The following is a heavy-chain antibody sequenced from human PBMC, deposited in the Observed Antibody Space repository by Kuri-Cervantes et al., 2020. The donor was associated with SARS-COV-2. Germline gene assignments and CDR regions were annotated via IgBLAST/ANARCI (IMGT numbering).Heavy chain of an antibody. D-gene: IGHD5-18*01. Sequence: SVKVSCKASGGTFSSYAISWVRQAPGQGLEWMGRIISILGTANYAQKLQGRVTMTTDTSTSTAYMELRSLRSDDTAVYYCARDWAARVQLWQQNDAFDIWGQGTMVTVSS. CDR2: IISILGTA. V-gene: IGHV1-69*04. J-gene: IGHJ3*02. CDR1: GGTFSSYA. CDR3: ARDWAARVQLWQQNDAFDI.